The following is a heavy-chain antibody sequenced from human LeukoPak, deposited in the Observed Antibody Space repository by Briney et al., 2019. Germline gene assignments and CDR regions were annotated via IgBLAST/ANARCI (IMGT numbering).Heavy chain of an antibody. CDR2: IYYSGST. CDR3: ARAAGRFGAPGY. J-gene: IGHJ4*02. CDR1: GGSISSYY. V-gene: IGHV4-59*01. D-gene: IGHD3-10*01. Sequence: SETLSLTCTVSGGSISSYYWSWIRQPPGKGLEWIGYIYYSGSTNYNPSLKSRVTISVDTSKNQFSLKLSSVTAADTAVYYCARAAGRFGAPGYWGQGTLVTVSP.